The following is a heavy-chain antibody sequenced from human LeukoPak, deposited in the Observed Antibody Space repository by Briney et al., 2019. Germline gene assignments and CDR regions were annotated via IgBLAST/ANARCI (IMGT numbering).Heavy chain of an antibody. D-gene: IGHD3-3*01. CDR3: ARDLGDDPITIFGVVIISGMDV. V-gene: IGHV1-69*13. CDR2: IIPIFGTA. CDR1: GGTFSSYA. Sequence: ASVKVSCKASGGTFSSYAISWVRQAPGQGLEWMGGIIPIFGTANYAQKFQGRVTITADESTSTAYMELSSLRSEDTAVYYCARDLGDDPITIFGVVIISGMDVWGQGTTVTVSS. J-gene: IGHJ6*02.